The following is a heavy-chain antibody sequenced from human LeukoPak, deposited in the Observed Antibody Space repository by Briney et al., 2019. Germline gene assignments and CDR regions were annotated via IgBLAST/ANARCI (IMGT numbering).Heavy chain of an antibody. CDR3: ARGDFCSSTSCYLRPIDV. Sequence: AETLSLTCTVCGGSISDYYWRWLRQPRGKGLEWIGYIYYSASTTYIPSLKSPVSTSVDTSKNQFSLRLSSVTAADTAVYYCARGDFCSSTSCYLRPIDVWGKGTTVTVSS. D-gene: IGHD2-2*01. CDR1: GGSISDYY. J-gene: IGHJ6*03. V-gene: IGHV4-59*01. CDR2: IYYSAST.